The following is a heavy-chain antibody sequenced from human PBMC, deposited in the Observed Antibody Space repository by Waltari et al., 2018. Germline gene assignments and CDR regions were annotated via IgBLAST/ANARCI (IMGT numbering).Heavy chain of an antibody. J-gene: IGHJ3*01. CDR3: ATYIGASIGTAAFDV. D-gene: IGHD5-12*01. CDR2: WSYTGAT. V-gene: IGHV4-39*02. CDR1: GGSITSNRHY. Sequence: QLQLQESGPGLGKPSETLSLPCIVSGGSITSNRHYWAWIRQPPGQGLEWIGTWSYTGATYSSPSLKSRVTVSRDTTKNHLSLKLGSVTAADTAVYYCATYIGASIGTAAFDVWGQGTMVTVSS.